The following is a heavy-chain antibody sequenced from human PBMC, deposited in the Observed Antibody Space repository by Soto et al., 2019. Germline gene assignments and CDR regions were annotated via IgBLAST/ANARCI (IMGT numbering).Heavy chain of an antibody. CDR3: ARAATHHRATHYYYGMDV. CDR1: GFTFSSYW. J-gene: IGHJ6*02. Sequence: GGSLRLSCAASGFTFSSYWMSWVRQAPGKGREWVANIKQDGSEKYYVDSVKGRFTISRDNAKNSLYLQMNSLRAEDTAVYYCARAATHHRATHYYYGMDVWGQGTTVTVSS. CDR2: IKQDGSEK. V-gene: IGHV3-7*01.